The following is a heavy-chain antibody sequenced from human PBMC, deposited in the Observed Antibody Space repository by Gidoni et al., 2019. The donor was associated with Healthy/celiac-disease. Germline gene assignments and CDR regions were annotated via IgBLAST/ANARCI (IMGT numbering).Heavy chain of an antibody. V-gene: IGHV1-69*02. CDR3: ARALIGDYGGNSGAFDI. Sequence: VQLVQSGAEVKKPGSSVKVSCKASGGTFSSYTISCVRQAPGQGLEWMGRIIPILGIANYAQKFQGRVTITADKSTSTAYMELSSLRSEDTAVYYCARALIGDYGGNSGAFDIWGQGTMVTVSS. CDR1: GGTFSSYT. D-gene: IGHD4-17*01. J-gene: IGHJ3*02. CDR2: IIPILGIA.